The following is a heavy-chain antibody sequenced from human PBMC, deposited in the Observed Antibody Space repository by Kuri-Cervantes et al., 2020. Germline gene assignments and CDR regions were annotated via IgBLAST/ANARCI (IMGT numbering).Heavy chain of an antibody. D-gene: IGHD1-26*01. V-gene: IGHV3-9*01. CDR1: GFTFDDDA. CDR3: ARDRGEWELLLGY. Sequence: LSLTCAASGFTFDDDAMHWVRQVPGKGLEWVSGISWNSGNIGYVDSVKGRFTISRDNAKNSLYLQMNSLRAEDTAVYFCARDRGEWELLLGYWGQGTLVTVSS. J-gene: IGHJ4*02. CDR2: ISWNSGNI.